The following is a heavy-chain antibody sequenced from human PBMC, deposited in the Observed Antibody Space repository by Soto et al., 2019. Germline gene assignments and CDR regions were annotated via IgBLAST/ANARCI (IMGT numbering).Heavy chain of an antibody. CDR3: AKGDMMRVPMDY. CDR2: ISWNSGNI. J-gene: IGHJ4*02. Sequence: EVKLLESGGGLVQPGRSLRLSCTASGFTFEDYAMHWVRQGPGKGLEWVSSISWNSGNIGYADSVEDRFTISRDNAKNSLYVEMKSLRSEATALYHCAKGDMMRVPMDYWGQGTLVTVSS. CDR1: GFTFEDYA. D-gene: IGHD3-16*01. V-gene: IGHV3-9*01.